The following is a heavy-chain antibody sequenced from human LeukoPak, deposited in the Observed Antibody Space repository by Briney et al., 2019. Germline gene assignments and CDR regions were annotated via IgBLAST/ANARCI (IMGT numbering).Heavy chain of an antibody. CDR2: ISYDGSNK. CDR1: GFTFSSYG. CDR3: AKDHHYDFWSGPSFYGMDV. D-gene: IGHD3-3*01. Sequence: GGSLRLSCAASGFTFSSYGMHWVRQAPGKGLEWVAVISYDGSNKYYADSVKGRFTISRDNSKNTLYLQMNSLRAEDTAVYYCAKDHHYDFWSGPSFYGMDVWGQGTTVTVSS. V-gene: IGHV3-30*18. J-gene: IGHJ6*02.